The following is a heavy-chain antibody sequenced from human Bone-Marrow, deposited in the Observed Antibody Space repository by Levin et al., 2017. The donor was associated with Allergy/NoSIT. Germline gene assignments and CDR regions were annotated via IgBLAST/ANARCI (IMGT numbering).Heavy chain of an antibody. J-gene: IGHJ5*02. Sequence: ASVKVSCKISGYSLTELSMHWVRQAPGKGLEWMGGFDPEDGETMYAERFQGRVTMTEDTSTDTAYMEMSSLTSDDTAIYYCVRDLVGVDPWGQGTPVTVSS. CDR2: FDPEDGET. CDR3: VRDLVGVDP. V-gene: IGHV1-24*01. CDR1: GYSLTELS. D-gene: IGHD6-6*01.